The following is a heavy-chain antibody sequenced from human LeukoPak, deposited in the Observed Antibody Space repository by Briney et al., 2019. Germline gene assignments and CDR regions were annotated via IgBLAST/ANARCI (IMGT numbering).Heavy chain of an antibody. V-gene: IGHV1-18*01. CDR1: GYTFTNYG. J-gene: IGHJ3*02. CDR3: ARSGKRDPWFGDLSLGAFDI. CDR2: ISSYNANT. Sequence: ASVKVSCKASGYTFTNYGITWVRQAPGQGLEWMGWISSYNANTNYAQKLQGRVTMTTDTSTSTAYMELRSLRSDDTAVYYCARSGKRDPWFGDLSLGAFDIWGQGTMVTVSS. D-gene: IGHD3-10*01.